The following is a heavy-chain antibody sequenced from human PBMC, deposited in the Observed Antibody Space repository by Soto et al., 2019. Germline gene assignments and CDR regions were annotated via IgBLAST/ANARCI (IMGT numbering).Heavy chain of an antibody. J-gene: IGHJ6*02. Sequence: ASETLSLTCTVTGASVSSGGYYWTWIRQPPGKGLEWIGYIYYRGSTNYNPSLKSRVTISLDTSNNQFSLRLSSVTAADTAVYYCARATGGMDVWGQGTTVTVSS. CDR3: ARATGGMDV. V-gene: IGHV4-61*08. CDR2: IYYRGST. D-gene: IGHD4-4*01. CDR1: GASVSSGGYY.